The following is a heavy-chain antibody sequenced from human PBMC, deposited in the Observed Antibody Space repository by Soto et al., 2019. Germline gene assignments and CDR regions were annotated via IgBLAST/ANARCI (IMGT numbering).Heavy chain of an antibody. CDR3: XKVGGPTTVTTTYYFDY. CDR1: GFTFSSYA. D-gene: IGHD4-17*01. J-gene: IGHJ4*02. Sequence: GVSLRLSCAASGFTFSSYAMSWVRQAPGKGLEWVSAISGSGGSTYYADSVKGRFTISRDNSKNTLYLQMNSLRAEDTAVYYCXKVGGPTTVTTTYYFDYWGQGTLVTVSS. CDR2: ISGSGGST. V-gene: IGHV3-23*01.